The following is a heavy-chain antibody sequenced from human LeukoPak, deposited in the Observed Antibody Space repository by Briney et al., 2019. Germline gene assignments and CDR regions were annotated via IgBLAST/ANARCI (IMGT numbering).Heavy chain of an antibody. D-gene: IGHD6-13*01. J-gene: IGHJ2*01. V-gene: IGHV1-2*02. CDR1: GYTFTDYY. CDR3: ARERGEQQTRDWYFDL. CDR2: INPNSGGT. Sequence: GASVKVSCKASGYTFTDYYMHWVRQAPGQGLEWMGWINPNSGGTNYAQKFQGRVTMTRDTSISTAYMELSRLRSDDTAVYYCARERGEQQTRDWYFDLWGRGTLVTVSS.